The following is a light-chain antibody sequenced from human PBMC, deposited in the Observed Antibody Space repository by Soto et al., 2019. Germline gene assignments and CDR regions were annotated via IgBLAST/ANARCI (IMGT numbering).Light chain of an antibody. V-gene: IGKV3-20*01. J-gene: IGKJ5*01. CDR1: QSVSNNY. CDR3: QQYGSSPPIT. CDR2: GAY. Sequence: EIVLTQSRGTLSLSPGERATLPCRASQSVSNNYLAWYQQKPGQAPRLIIYGAYNRATGIPDRFSGSGSGTDFTLTISRLEPEDFAVYYCQQYGSSPPITCGQGTRLEIK.